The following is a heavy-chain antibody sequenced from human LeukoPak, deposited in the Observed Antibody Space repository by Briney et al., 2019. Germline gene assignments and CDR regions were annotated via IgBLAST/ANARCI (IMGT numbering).Heavy chain of an antibody. J-gene: IGHJ5*02. CDR1: GGSISSHY. Sequence: SETLSLTCTVSGGSISSHYWSWIRQPPGKGLEGSGYIYYSGSTNYNPSLKSRVTISVDTSKNQFSLKLSSVTAADTAVYYCAREFPSVPAAPEEHNWFDPWGQGTLVTVSS. V-gene: IGHV4-59*11. D-gene: IGHD2-2*01. CDR2: IYYSGST. CDR3: AREFPSVPAAPEEHNWFDP.